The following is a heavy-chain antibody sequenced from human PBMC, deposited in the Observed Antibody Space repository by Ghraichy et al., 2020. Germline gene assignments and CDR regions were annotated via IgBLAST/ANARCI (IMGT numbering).Heavy chain of an antibody. Sequence: SQTLSLTCAVYGGSFSGYYWSWIRQPPGKGLEWIGEINHSGSTNYNPSLKSRVTISVDTSKNQFSLKLSSVTAADTAVYYCARSDILTGYVYYFDYWGQGTLVTVSS. J-gene: IGHJ4*02. CDR2: INHSGST. V-gene: IGHV4-34*01. D-gene: IGHD3-9*01. CDR1: GGSFSGYY. CDR3: ARSDILTGYVYYFDY.